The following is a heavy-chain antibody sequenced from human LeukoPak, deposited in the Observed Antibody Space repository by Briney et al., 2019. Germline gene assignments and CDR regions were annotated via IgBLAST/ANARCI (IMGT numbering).Heavy chain of an antibody. CDR2: INPNSGGT. D-gene: IGHD6-13*01. CDR1: GGTFSSYA. CDR3: ARAGIAAALHWFDP. V-gene: IGHV1-2*02. Sequence: ASVKVSCKASGGTFSSYAISWVRQAPGQGLEWMGWINPNSGGTNYAQKFQGRVTMTRDTSISTAYMELSRLRSDDTAVYYCARAGIAAALHWFDPWGQGTLVTVSS. J-gene: IGHJ5*02.